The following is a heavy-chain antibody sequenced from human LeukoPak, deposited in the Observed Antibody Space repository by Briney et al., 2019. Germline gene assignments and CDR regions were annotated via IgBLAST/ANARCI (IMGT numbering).Heavy chain of an antibody. CDR2: IKQDGSEK. D-gene: IGHD3-10*01. CDR3: ARGGSYYPT. J-gene: IGHJ4*02. V-gene: IGHV3-7*03. CDR1: GFTFSTYW. Sequence: GGSLRLSCAASGFTFSTYWMSWVRQAPGKGLEWVANIKQDGSEKYYVDSVKGRFTISRDNAENSPYLQMNSLRAEDTAVYYCARGGSYYPTWGQRTLVTVSS.